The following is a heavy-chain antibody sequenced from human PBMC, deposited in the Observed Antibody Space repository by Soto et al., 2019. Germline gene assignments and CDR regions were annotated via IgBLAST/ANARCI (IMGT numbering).Heavy chain of an antibody. J-gene: IGHJ4*02. V-gene: IGHV4-39*02. CDR2: IHYSGGT. Sequence: QLQLQESGPGLVRPSETLSLICTVSGGSIRSSSDNWRWIRQTPGKGLEWIASIHYSGGTYYNPYLKSRVTHTADTSNNNISMKLSYVSAADTAVYYSATNMGHWGQGILVPVSS. D-gene: IGHD2-8*01. CDR3: ATNMGH. CDR1: GGSIRSSSDN.